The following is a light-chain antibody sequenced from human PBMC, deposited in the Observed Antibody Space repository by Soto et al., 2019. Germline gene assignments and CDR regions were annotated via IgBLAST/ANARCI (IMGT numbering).Light chain of an antibody. CDR3: HQYGSSPST. CDR1: HIVSSIY. V-gene: IGKV3-20*01. Sequence: EIVLAHAPCTLSWSPGERGTLSCRASHIVSSIYLAFYQQKPCQAPRLLIYGASSRATGIPARFSGSGSGTDFTLTISRLEPADFAVYYCHQYGSSPSTFGQGTKVDIK. J-gene: IGKJ1*01. CDR2: GAS.